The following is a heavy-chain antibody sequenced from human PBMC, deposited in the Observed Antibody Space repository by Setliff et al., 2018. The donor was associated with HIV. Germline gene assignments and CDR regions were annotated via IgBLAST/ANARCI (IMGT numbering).Heavy chain of an antibody. CDR3: ARDRVFGVTFPVYCFDT. CDR2: INTRKGDA. V-gene: IGHV1-46*01. J-gene: IGHJ4*02. CDR1: GYSFTGHS. D-gene: IGHD3-3*01. Sequence: GASVKVSCKASGYSFTGHSVHWLRQAPGRGPEWLAVINTRKGDAIVARNFQGRVTLARDTSTNTVYMELISLTSEDTAVYYCARDRVFGVTFPVYCFDTWGQGTRVTVSS.